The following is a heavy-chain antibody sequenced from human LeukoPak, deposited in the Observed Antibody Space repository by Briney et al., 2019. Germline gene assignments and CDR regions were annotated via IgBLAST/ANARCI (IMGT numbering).Heavy chain of an antibody. V-gene: IGHV3-23*01. Sequence: PGGSLRLSCAASGFTFSSYAMSWVRQAPGKGLEWDSAISGSGGSTYYADSVKGRFTIYRDNSKNTLYLQMNSLRAEDTAVYYCAKRNGFLEWLYYFDYWGQGTLVTVSS. CDR1: GFTFSSYA. D-gene: IGHD3-3*01. J-gene: IGHJ4*02. CDR3: AKRNGFLEWLYYFDY. CDR2: ISGSGGST.